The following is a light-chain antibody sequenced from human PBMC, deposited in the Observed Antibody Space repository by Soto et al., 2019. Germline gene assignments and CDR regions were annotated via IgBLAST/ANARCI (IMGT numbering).Light chain of an antibody. CDR1: QGITSY. J-gene: IGKJ4*01. Sequence: IQLTQSPSSLSASLGDKVTITCRAIQGITSYLAWYQQRPGKAPGLLIYSASTLQSGVPSRFSGSGYGTDFSLTISNLQPEDFATYYCQQLYSHPLTFGGGTKVDIK. CDR2: SAS. V-gene: IGKV1-9*01. CDR3: QQLYSHPLT.